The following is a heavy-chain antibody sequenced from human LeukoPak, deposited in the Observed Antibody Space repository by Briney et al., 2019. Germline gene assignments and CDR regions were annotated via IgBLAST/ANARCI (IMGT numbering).Heavy chain of an antibody. CDR2: INPSGGST. D-gene: IGHD4-17*01. Sequence: ASVKVSCKASGYTFTSYYMHWVRQAPGQGLEWMGIINPSGGSTSYAQKFQGRVTMTRDTSTSTVYMELSSLRSEDTAVYYCARGAPNDYGDYTRGYFDYWGQRTLVTVSS. V-gene: IGHV1-46*01. CDR3: ARGAPNDYGDYTRGYFDY. J-gene: IGHJ4*02. CDR1: GYTFTSYY.